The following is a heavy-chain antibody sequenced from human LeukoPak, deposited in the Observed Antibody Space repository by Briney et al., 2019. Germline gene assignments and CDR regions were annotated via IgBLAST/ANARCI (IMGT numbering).Heavy chain of an antibody. Sequence: GGSLRLSCAASGFTFSSYAMHWVRQAPGKGLEWVAVISYDGSNKYYADSVKGRFTISRDNSKNTVHMQMNSLGAEDTAVYYCAKGATTHYYFDISGYYPPLEIWGQGTLVTVSS. CDR2: ISYDGSNK. CDR1: GFTFSSYA. D-gene: IGHD3-22*01. CDR3: AKGATTHYYFDISGYYPPLEI. J-gene: IGHJ4*02. V-gene: IGHV3-30-3*01.